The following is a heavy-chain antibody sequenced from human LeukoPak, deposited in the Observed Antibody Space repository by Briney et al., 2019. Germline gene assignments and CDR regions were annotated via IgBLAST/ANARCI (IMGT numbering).Heavy chain of an antibody. D-gene: IGHD5-18*01. CDR2: THPSGKT. Sequence: PSETLSLTCTVSGGSNNSYSWSWIRQPPGKGLEWIGYTHPSGKTNYSPSLKSRVTISVDTSKNQFSLKLSSVTAADTAVYYRAREPGGARGYSYGYGYYYYMDVWGKGTTVTVSS. CDR3: AREPGGARGYSYGYGYYYYMDV. V-gene: IGHV4-59*01. CDR1: GGSNNSYS. J-gene: IGHJ6*03.